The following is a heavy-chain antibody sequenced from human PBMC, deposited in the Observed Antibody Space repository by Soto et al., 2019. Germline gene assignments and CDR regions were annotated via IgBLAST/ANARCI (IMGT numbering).Heavy chain of an antibody. CDR3: ARVPLAARAAAPRSWFAH. D-gene: IGHD6-6*01. CDR1: GFTFSDHY. Sequence: EMQLVESGGGLVQPGGSLRLSCAASGFTFSDHYMDWVRQAPGKGLEWVGRIRNKANSYATEYAASVKGRFTISRDDSKNSLYLQMNSLRTQDTAAHYRARVPLAARAAAPRSWFAHWRQGTLVTVSS. J-gene: IGHJ5*02. V-gene: IGHV3-72*01. CDR2: IRNKANSYAT.